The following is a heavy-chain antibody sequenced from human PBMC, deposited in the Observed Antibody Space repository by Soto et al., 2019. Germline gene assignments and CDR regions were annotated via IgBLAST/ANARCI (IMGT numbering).Heavy chain of an antibody. D-gene: IGHD3-16*01. CDR1: GGSISSSSYY. CDR3: ARHAIGLLGGENFDY. V-gene: IGHV4-39*01. J-gene: IGHJ4*02. CDR2: IYYSGST. Sequence: SETLSLTCTVSGGSISSSSYYWGWIRQPPGKGLEWIGSIYYSGSTYYNPPLKSRVTISVDTSKNQFSLKLSSVTAADTAVYYCARHAIGLLGGENFDYWGQGTLVTVSS.